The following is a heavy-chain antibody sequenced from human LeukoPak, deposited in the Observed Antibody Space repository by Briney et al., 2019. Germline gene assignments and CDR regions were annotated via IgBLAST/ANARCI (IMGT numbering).Heavy chain of an antibody. Sequence: GASVKVSCKASGYTFTSYDINWVRQATGQGLEWMGWMNPNSGNTGYAQKFQGRVTMTTDTSTSTAYMELRSLRSDDTAVYYCARDPPEYSSSSRDDYWGQGTLVTVSS. CDR1: GYTFTSYD. J-gene: IGHJ4*02. D-gene: IGHD6-6*01. V-gene: IGHV1-8*01. CDR3: ARDPPEYSSSSRDDY. CDR2: MNPNSGNT.